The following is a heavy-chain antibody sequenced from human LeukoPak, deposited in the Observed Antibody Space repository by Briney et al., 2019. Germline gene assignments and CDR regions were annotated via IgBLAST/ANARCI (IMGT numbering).Heavy chain of an antibody. Sequence: GGSLRLSCATSGFTFSSYWMHWVRQAPGKGLVWVSRINDDGRTTNYADSVKGRFTISRDNAKNTVYLQMSSLRAEDTAVYYCTRGREGIYGLFDSWGQGTLVTLSS. D-gene: IGHD3-10*01. CDR3: TRGREGIYGLFDS. CDR1: GFTFSSYW. J-gene: IGHJ4*02. V-gene: IGHV3-74*01. CDR2: INDDGRTT.